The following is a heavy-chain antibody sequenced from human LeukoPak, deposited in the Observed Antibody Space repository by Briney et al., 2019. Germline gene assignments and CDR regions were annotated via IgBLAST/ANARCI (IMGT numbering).Heavy chain of an antibody. CDR2: IWYDGSNK. CDR1: GFTFSSYG. J-gene: IGHJ6*02. Sequence: PGGSLRLSCAASGFTFSSYGMHWVRQAPGKGLEWVAVIWYDGSNKYYADSVKGRFTIPRDNSKNTLYLQMDSLRAEDTAVYYCASLYYYGSGSPIGVRYYGMDVWGQGTTVTVSS. D-gene: IGHD3-10*01. V-gene: IGHV3-33*01. CDR3: ASLYYYGSGSPIGVRYYGMDV.